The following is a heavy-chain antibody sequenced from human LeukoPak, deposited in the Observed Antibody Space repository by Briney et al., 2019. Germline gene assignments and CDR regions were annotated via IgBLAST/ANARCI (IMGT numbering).Heavy chain of an antibody. J-gene: IGHJ6*03. CDR3: ARGRQEISMILVVMTGVSYYLDV. Sequence: SETPSLTCAVYGGSFSGYYWTWIRQSPGKGLEWIGEINPSGSTYYNPSLKSRLTISRDTSKNQFSLRLSSVTAADTAVYYCARGRQEISMILVVMTGVSYYLDVWGIGTTVTVS. V-gene: IGHV4-34*01. CDR2: INPSGST. D-gene: IGHD3-22*01. CDR1: GGSFSGYY.